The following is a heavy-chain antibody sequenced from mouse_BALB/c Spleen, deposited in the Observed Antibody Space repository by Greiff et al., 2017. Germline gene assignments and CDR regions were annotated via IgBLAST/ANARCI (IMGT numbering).Heavy chain of an antibody. CDR1: GYTFTDYE. CDR3: TKGEITTVLDY. D-gene: IGHD1-1*01. CDR2: IDPETGGT. Sequence: VQLQQSGAELVRPGASVTLSCKASGYTFTDYEMHWVKQTPVHGLEWIGAIDPETGGTAYNQKFKGKATLTADKSSSTAYMELRSLTSEDSAVYYCTKGEITTVLDYWGQGTTLTVSS. V-gene: IGHV1-15*01. J-gene: IGHJ2*01.